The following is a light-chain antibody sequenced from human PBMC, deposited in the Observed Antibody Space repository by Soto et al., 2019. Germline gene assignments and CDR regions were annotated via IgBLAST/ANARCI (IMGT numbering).Light chain of an antibody. V-gene: IGKV1-5*01. CDR1: QGFWCR. CDR3: QQYNSYPYT. J-gene: IGKJ2*01. CDR2: DAS. Sequence: QINPSSFHLSSTVGDRVTLPCPANQGFWCRLAWYQQKPGKAPKLLIYDASSLESGVPSRFSGSGSGTEFTLTISSLQPDDFATYYCQQYNSYPYTFGQGTKLEIK.